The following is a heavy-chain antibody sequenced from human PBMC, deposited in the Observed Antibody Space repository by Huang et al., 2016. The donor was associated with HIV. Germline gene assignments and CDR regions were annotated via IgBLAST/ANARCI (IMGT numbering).Heavy chain of an antibody. CDR3: ASASIAARRWFDP. CDR2: IYYRGST. J-gene: IGHJ5*02. Sequence: QVQLQESGPGLVKPSETLPLTCTVSGGSMSSYYWSWIRQPPGKGLEWIGYIYYRGSTNYNPSLKSRVTISVDTSKNQFSLRLSSVTAADTAVYYCASASIAARRWFDPWGQGSLVTVSS. D-gene: IGHD6-6*01. V-gene: IGHV4-59*01. CDR1: GGSMSSYY.